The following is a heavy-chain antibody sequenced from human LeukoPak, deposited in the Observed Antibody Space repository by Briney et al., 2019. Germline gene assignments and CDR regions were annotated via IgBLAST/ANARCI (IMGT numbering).Heavy chain of an antibody. CDR3: ARVGGRYYYDSSGYPDFDY. V-gene: IGHV1-18*01. J-gene: IGHJ4*02. Sequence: KLQGRVTMTTDTSTNTAYMELRSLRSDDTAVYYCARVGGRYYYDSSGYPDFDYWGQGTLVTVSS. D-gene: IGHD3-22*01.